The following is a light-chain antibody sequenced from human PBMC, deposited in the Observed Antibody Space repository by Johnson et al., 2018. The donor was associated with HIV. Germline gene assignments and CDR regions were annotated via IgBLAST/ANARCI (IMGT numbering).Light chain of an antibody. CDR1: SSNIGNNY. CDR3: GTWDSSLSAGL. CDR2: DNN. J-gene: IGLJ1*01. Sequence: QSVLTQPPSVSAAPGQKVTISCSGSSSNIGNNYVSWYQQLPGTAPKLLIYDNNKRPSGIPDRFSGSKSGTSATLGITGLQTGDEADYYCGTWDSSLSAGLVGTRTTVTVL. V-gene: IGLV1-51*01.